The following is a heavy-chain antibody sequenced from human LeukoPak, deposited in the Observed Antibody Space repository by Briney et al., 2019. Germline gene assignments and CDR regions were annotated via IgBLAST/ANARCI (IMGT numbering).Heavy chain of an antibody. CDR1: GGSINSASSY. D-gene: IGHD3-10*01. Sequence: SETLSLACSVSGGSINSASSYCGWIRQSRGKGLEWIGSILYGGSTFYNPSLKSRVSISVDTSRSQFFLKLSSVTATDSAVYYSATRTYYSSGSFSNWFDHWGQGALVTVSS. CDR3: ATRTYYSSGSFSNWFDH. J-gene: IGHJ5*02. V-gene: IGHV4-39*01. CDR2: ILYGGST.